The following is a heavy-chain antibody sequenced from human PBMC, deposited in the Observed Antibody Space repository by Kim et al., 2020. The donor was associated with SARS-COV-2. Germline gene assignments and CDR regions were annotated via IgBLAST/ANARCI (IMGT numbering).Heavy chain of an antibody. D-gene: IGHD1-20*01. CDR3: VRELYKMDV. V-gene: IGHV3-33*01. CDR2: IWSDGSNK. J-gene: IGHJ6*02. CDR1: GFSFSSYG. Sequence: GGSLRLSCAVSGFSFSSYGMHWVRQAPGKGLEWVALIWSDGSNKYYADSVKGRFTISRDNSKNTMYLQMNSLRVEDTAVYYCVRELYKMDVWGQGTTVTVSS.